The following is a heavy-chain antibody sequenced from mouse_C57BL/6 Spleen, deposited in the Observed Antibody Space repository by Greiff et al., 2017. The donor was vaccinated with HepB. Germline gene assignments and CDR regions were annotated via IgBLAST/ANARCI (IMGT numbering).Heavy chain of an antibody. CDR3: ARDYDYLFAY. V-gene: IGHV1-80*01. CDR1: GYAFSSYW. D-gene: IGHD2-4*01. J-gene: IGHJ3*01. Sequence: VQLQQSGAELVKPGASVKISCKASGYAFSSYWMNWVKQRPGKGLEWIGQIYPGDGDTNYNGKFKGKATLTADKSSSTAYMQLSSLTSEDSAVYFCARDYDYLFAYWGQGTLVTVSA. CDR2: IYPGDGDT.